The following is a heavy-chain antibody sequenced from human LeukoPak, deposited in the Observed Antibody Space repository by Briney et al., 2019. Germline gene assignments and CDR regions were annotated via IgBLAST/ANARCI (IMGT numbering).Heavy chain of an antibody. V-gene: IGHV4-34*01. J-gene: IGHJ4*02. CDR1: GGSFSGYY. CDR3: ARAGNPLTPFDY. CDR2: INRSGST. D-gene: IGHD3-9*01. Sequence: SETLSLTCAVYGGSFSGYYWSWIRQPPGKGLEWIGEINRSGSTNYNPSLKSRVTISVDTSKNQFSLKLSSVTAADTAVYYCARAGNPLTPFDYWGQGTLVTVSS.